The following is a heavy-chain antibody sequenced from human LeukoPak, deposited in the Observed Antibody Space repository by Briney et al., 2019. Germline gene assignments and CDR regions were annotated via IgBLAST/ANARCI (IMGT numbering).Heavy chain of an antibody. Sequence: GESLKISCKGSGYSFTTYWIGWVRQMPGKGLEWMGIIYPGDSDTRYSPSFQGQVTMSADKSISTAYLQWSSLKASDTAMYYCARQGGSDYFYMDVWGKGTTGTVSS. J-gene: IGHJ6*03. CDR1: GYSFTTYW. D-gene: IGHD1-26*01. V-gene: IGHV5-51*01. CDR2: IYPGDSDT. CDR3: ARQGGSDYFYMDV.